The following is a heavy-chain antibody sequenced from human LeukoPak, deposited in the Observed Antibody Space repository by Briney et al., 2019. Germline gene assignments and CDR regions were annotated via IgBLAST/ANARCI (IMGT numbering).Heavy chain of an antibody. CDR1: GYTFTSYD. V-gene: IGHV1-8*01. CDR3: ARGGRYSSSWYASDYYMDV. J-gene: IGHJ6*03. D-gene: IGHD6-13*01. CDR2: MNPNSGNT. Sequence: ASVKVSCKASGYTFTSYDINWVRQATGQGLEWMGWMNPNSGNTGYAQKFQGRVTMTRNTSISTAYMELSSLRSEDTAVYYCARGGRYSSSWYASDYYMDVWGKGTTVTVSS.